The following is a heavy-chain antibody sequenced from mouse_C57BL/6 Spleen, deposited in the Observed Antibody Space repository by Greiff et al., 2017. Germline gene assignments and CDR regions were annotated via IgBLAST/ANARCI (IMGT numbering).Heavy chain of an antibody. CDR3: ARVAYLLLSMDY. CDR1: GFTFSDYG. J-gene: IGHJ4*01. D-gene: IGHD1-1*01. CDR2: ISSGSSTI. V-gene: IGHV5-17*01. Sequence: EVQVVESGGGLVKPGGSLKLSCAASGFTFSDYGMHWVRQAPEKGLEWVAYISSGSSTIYYADTVKGRFTISRDNAKNTLFLQMTSLRSEDTAMYYCARVAYLLLSMDYWGQGTSVTVSS.